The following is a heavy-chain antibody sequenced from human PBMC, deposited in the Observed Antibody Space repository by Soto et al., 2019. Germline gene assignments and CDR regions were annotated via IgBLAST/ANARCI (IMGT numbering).Heavy chain of an antibody. D-gene: IGHD6-19*01. Sequence: PSETLSLTCTVSGGSISSSSYYWGWIRQPPGKGLEWIGSIYYSGSTYYNPSLKSRVTISVDTSKNQFSLKLSSVTAADTAVYYCARHAGSGWPKAGWFDPWGQGTLVTASS. V-gene: IGHV4-39*01. CDR1: GGSISSSSYY. CDR3: ARHAGSGWPKAGWFDP. J-gene: IGHJ5*02. CDR2: IYYSGST.